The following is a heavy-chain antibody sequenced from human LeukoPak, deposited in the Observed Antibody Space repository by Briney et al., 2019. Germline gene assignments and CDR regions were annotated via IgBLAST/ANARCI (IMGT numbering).Heavy chain of an antibody. D-gene: IGHD2-2*02. Sequence: GGSLRLSCAASGFTFSSYAMSWVRQAPGKGLEWASAISGSGGSTYYADSVKGRFTISRDNSKNTLYLQMNSLRAEGTAVYYRAKTARYCSSTSCYSDYWGQGTLVTVSS. J-gene: IGHJ4*02. V-gene: IGHV3-23*01. CDR2: ISGSGGST. CDR3: AKTARYCSSTSCYSDY. CDR1: GFTFSSYA.